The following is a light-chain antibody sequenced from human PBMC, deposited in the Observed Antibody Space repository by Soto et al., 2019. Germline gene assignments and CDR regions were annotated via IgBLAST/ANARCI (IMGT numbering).Light chain of an antibody. CDR2: AAS. CDR3: QQSYSIPLT. V-gene: IGKV1-39*01. CDR1: QSISTY. J-gene: IGKJ4*01. Sequence: DLQMTQSPSSLSASVGDRVTITCRASQSISTYLNWYQQKPGKAPNLLIYAASSLQSGVPSGFSGSGSGTDFTLTINSLQPEDVATYYCQQSYSIPLTFGGGTKVEIK.